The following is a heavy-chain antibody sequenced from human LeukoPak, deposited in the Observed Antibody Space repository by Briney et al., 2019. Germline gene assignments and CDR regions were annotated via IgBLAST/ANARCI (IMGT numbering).Heavy chain of an antibody. CDR2: VSYSGAA. Sequence: SETLSLTCTVSGGFISSYSWSWVRQPPGKGLEWIGYVSYSGAANYNPSLKSRVTISVDTSKNQFSLKLSSVTAADTAVYYCARHPVGPGGLDVWGQGTTVTVSS. CDR1: GGFISSYS. V-gene: IGHV4-59*08. J-gene: IGHJ6*02. CDR3: ARHPVGPGGLDV.